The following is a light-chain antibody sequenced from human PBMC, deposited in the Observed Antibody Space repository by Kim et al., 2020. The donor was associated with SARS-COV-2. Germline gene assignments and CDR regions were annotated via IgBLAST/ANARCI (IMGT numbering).Light chain of an antibody. V-gene: IGKV3-15*01. Sequence: EIVMTQSPATLSVSPGERATLSCRASQSVASNLAWYQQKPGLGPRLLIYGASTRATGIPARFSGSGSGTEFTLTINSLQSEDFAFYYCQQYNNWPPGTFGQGTKVDIK. CDR2: GAS. CDR3: QQYNNWPPGT. J-gene: IGKJ1*01. CDR1: QSVASN.